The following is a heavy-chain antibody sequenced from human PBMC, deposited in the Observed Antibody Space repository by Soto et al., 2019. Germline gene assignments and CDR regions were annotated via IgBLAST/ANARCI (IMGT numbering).Heavy chain of an antibody. CDR1: GGSISSYY. V-gene: IGHV4-59*01. Sequence: VQLQESGPGLVKPSETLSLTCTDSGGSISSYYWSWIRQPPGKGLEWIGYIYYSGSTNYNPSLKSRVTMSVDMSKHQFALKLGSVTAADTAVYYGARASSSGWSPWGQGSLVTVAS. CDR2: IYYSGST. CDR3: ARASSSGWSP. J-gene: IGHJ5*02. D-gene: IGHD6-19*01.